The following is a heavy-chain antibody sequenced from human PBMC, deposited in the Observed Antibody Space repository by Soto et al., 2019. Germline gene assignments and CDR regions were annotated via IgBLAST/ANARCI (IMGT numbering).Heavy chain of an antibody. V-gene: IGHV3-7*03. CDR2: IKQDGSEK. D-gene: IGHD3-9*01. CDR3: ARGDYFDRRFDF. Sequence: PGGSLRLSCVASGFTFSNDWMSWVRQAPGKGLEWVATIKQDGSEKHYVDSVKGRFTVSRDNTKNSLYLQMNYLRAEDTAVYYCARGDYFDRRFDFWGQGALVTVSS. CDR1: GFTFSNDW. J-gene: IGHJ4*02.